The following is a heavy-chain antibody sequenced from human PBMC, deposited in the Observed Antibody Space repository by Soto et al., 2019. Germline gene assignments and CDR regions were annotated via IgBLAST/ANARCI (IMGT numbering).Heavy chain of an antibody. Sequence: QLQLQESGPGLVKPSETLSLTCTVSGGSISSSSYYWGWIRQPPGKGLEWIGSIYYSGSTYYNPSIKSRDVIAVDTSKNQCSQKLSFVTAAETAVYYCARLYGGNSEAGIWGQGTMVTVSS. CDR3: ARLYGGNSEAGI. CDR2: IYYSGST. D-gene: IGHD2-21*02. J-gene: IGHJ3*02. CDR1: GGSISSSSYY. V-gene: IGHV4-39*01.